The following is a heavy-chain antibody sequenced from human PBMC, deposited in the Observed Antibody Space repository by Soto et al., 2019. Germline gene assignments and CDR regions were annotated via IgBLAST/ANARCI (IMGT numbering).Heavy chain of an antibody. V-gene: IGHV3-23*01. D-gene: IGHD2-2*01. CDR2: ISGSGGST. CDR3: AKMPGGGFYYYYYMDV. J-gene: IGHJ6*03. CDR1: GFTFSSYA. Sequence: GGSLRLSCAASGFTFSSYAMSWVRQAPGKGLEWVSAISGSGGSTYYADSVKGRFTISRDNSKNTLYLQMNSLRAEDTAVYYYAKMPGGGFYYYYYMDVWGKGTTVTVSS.